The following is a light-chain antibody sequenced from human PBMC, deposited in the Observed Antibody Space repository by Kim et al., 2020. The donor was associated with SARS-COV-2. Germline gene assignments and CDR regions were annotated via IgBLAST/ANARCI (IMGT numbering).Light chain of an antibody. CDR2: NRF. V-gene: IGKV3-15*01. CDR1: QSVNNK. J-gene: IGKJ1*01. CDR3: QQYNNWPWT. Sequence: EVVMTQSPATLSVSPGERATLSCRASQSVNNKLAWYQQKPGQPPRLLIYNRFTRPTGIPARFSGSGSGTEFTLTISSLQSEDFAVYHCQQYNNWPWTFGQGTKVDIK.